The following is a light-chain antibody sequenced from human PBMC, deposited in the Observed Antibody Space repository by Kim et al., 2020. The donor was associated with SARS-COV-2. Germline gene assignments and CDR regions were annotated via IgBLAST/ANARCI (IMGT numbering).Light chain of an antibody. CDR3: NSRGGNDNVV. V-gene: IGLV3-19*01. CDR1: SLRSYY. Sequence: VALGQTVRITCQGDSLRSYYATWYQQKPGQAPRLVIYGKNNRPSGIPDRFSGASSGNTASLTITGTQAGDEADYYGNSRGGNDNVVFGGGTQLTVL. J-gene: IGLJ2*01. CDR2: GKN.